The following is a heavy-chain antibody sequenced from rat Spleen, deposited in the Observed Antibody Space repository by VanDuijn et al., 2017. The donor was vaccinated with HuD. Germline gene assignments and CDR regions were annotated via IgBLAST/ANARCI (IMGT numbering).Heavy chain of an antibody. J-gene: IGHJ2*01. CDR1: GYTITSGY. CDR3: ARKAIRGFDY. CDR2: ISYSGST. V-gene: IGHV3-4*01. D-gene: IGHD4-3*01. Sequence: EIQLQESGPGLVKPSQSLSLTCSVTGYTITSGYDWSWIRKFPGNKMESMGYISYSGSTNYNPSLKSRVSITRDTSKNQLFLQLNSVITEDTATYYCARKAIRGFDYWGQGVMVTVSS.